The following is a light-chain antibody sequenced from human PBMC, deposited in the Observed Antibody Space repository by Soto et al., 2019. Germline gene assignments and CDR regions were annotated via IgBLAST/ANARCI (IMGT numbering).Light chain of an antibody. CDR3: QHYGFSLRT. V-gene: IGKV3-20*01. CDR1: QSVRGNY. CDR2: GAS. J-gene: IGKJ1*01. Sequence: EIVLTQSPGTLSLSPGERATLSCRASQSVRGNYLAWYQQKPGQAPRLLISGASSRASGIPDRFSGSGSGTDFTLTISSLEPADFAVYYCQHYGFSLRTFGQGSKVEI.